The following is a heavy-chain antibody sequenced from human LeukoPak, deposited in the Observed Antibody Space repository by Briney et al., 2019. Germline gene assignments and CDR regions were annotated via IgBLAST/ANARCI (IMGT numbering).Heavy chain of an antibody. CDR2: IATGDSYT. CDR1: GYSFTSYW. V-gene: IGHV5-10-1*01. D-gene: IGHD2-15*01. Sequence: GESLRISCKGSGYSFTSYWISWVRQMPGKGLEWMGRIATGDSYTRYSPSFQGHVTISADKSFTTAYLQWSSLKASDTAMYYCARHDGYCSGGSCRNWFDPWGQGTPVTVSS. J-gene: IGHJ5*02. CDR3: ARHDGYCSGGSCRNWFDP.